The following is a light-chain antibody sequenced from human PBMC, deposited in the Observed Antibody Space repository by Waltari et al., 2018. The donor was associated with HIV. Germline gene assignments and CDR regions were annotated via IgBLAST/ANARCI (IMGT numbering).Light chain of an antibody. V-gene: IGLV2-14*01. J-gene: IGLJ2*01. CDR2: EVT. CDR1: SRDFGLYGY. Sequence: QSALTQPASVSGSPGQSLTISCTGTSRDFGLYGYISWYQQVPGKVPKVIIYEVTSRPSGVSNRFSGSKSGHTASLIISGLQAEDEGDYFCTSYTANDTLLFGGGTKVTVL. CDR3: TSYTANDTLL.